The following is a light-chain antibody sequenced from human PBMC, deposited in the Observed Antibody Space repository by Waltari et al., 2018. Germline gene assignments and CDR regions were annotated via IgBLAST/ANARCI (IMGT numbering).Light chain of an antibody. Sequence: DIQMTQSPSSLSASMGDSVTITCQASQGITNYFNWYQQKPGMAPKLLIYDATNLEPGVPARFSGAGSGTHFTLTITGLQAEDLATYYCQQYDNLPLTFGGGT. CDR3: QQYDNLPLT. CDR2: DAT. J-gene: IGKJ4*01. V-gene: IGKV1-33*01. CDR1: QGITNY.